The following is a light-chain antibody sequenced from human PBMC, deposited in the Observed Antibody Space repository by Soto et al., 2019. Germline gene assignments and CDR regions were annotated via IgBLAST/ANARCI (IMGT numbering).Light chain of an antibody. CDR1: SSDVGASKY. CDR2: EVS. V-gene: IGLV2-14*01. J-gene: IGLJ2*01. Sequence: QSALTQPASVSGSPGQSITISCTGTSSDVGASKYVSWYQQHPGKAPKLMIYEVSNRPSGVSNRFSGPKSGNTASLTISGLQAEDEADYYCSSYTSTITVLFGGGTKVTVL. CDR3: SSYTSTITVL.